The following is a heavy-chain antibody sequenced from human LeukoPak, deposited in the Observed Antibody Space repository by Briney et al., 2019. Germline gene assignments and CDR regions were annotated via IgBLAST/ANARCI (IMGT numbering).Heavy chain of an antibody. CDR3: ARLFHDYGDYLFDY. J-gene: IGHJ4*02. CDR1: SGSISINSYY. CDR2: IYYSGNT. D-gene: IGHD4-17*01. Sequence: SETLSLTCTVSSGSISINSYYWAWIRQSPGKGLEWLGSIYYSGNTYYNPSLKSRVTISVDTSKNQFSLNLSSVTAADTAVYYCARLFHDYGDYLFDYWGQGTLVTVSS. V-gene: IGHV4-39*07.